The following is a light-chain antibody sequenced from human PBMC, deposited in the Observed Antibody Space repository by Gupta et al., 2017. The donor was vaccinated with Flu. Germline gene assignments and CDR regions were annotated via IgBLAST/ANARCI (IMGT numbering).Light chain of an antibody. CDR1: QRVFSSSHDMNS. Sequence: DIVMTQSPDSLGVSLGERVSINCKPSQRVFSSSHDMNSLARSQKKPGRPPKLLICWVTVRESGVPARLRRCGSGTDFTLTMGSLQAEDVTVYYCQQYYATRNTFGQGTRLEIK. CDR3: QQYYATRNT. CDR2: WVT. V-gene: IGKV4-1*01. J-gene: IGKJ5*01.